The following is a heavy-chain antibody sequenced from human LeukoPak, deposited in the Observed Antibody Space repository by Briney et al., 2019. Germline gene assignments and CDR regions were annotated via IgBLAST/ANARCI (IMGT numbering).Heavy chain of an antibody. CDR1: GFTFSNYW. CDR3: ARRSGVPAARYYYYYYMDV. D-gene: IGHD2-2*01. Sequence: GGSLRLSCAASGFTFSNYWMSWVRQAPGKGLEWVANIEQDGSEKYYVDSVKGRFTISRDNAKNSLYLQMNSLRAEGTAVYYCARRSGVPAARYYYYYYMDVWGKGTTVTVSS. J-gene: IGHJ6*03. V-gene: IGHV3-7*01. CDR2: IEQDGSEK.